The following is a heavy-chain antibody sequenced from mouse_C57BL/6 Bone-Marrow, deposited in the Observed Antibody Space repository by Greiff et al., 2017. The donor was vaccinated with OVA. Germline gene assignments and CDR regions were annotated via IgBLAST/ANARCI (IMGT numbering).Heavy chain of an antibody. CDR3: ARKGSYYSNYSPWFAY. CDR1: GYTFTNYW. D-gene: IGHD2-5*01. V-gene: IGHV1-63*01. CDR2: IYPGGGYT. J-gene: IGHJ3*01. Sequence: VQLQQSGAELVRPGPSVKMSCKASGYTFTNYWIGWAKQRPGHGLEWIGDIYPGGGYTNYNEKFKGKATLTADKSSSTAYMQFSSLTSEDSDIYYCARKGSYYSNYSPWFAYWGQGTLVTVSA.